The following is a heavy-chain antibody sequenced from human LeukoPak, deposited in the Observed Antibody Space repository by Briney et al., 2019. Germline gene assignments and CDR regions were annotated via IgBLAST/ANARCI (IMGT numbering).Heavy chain of an antibody. CDR2: IYYSGST. Sequence: SETLSLTCTVSGGSISSYYWSWIWQPPGKGLEWIGYIYYSGSTNYNPSLKSRVTISVDTSKNQFSLKLSSVTAADTAVYYCARGNYGDYEGYFDYWGQGTLVTVSS. J-gene: IGHJ4*02. CDR3: ARGNYGDYEGYFDY. CDR1: GGSISSYY. D-gene: IGHD4-17*01. V-gene: IGHV4-59*01.